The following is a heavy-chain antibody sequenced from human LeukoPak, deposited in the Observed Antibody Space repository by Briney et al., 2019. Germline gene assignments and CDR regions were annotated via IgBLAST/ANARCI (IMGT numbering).Heavy chain of an antibody. CDR1: GYTFTSYA. CDR3: ARPQYSSGGGGLDY. CDR2: INAGNGNT. D-gene: IGHD6-19*01. V-gene: IGHV1-3*03. J-gene: IGHJ4*02. Sequence: GASVKVSCTASGYTFTSYAMHWVRQAPGQRLEWMGWINAGNGNTKYSQEFQGRVTITRDTSASTAYMELSSLRSEDMAVYYCARPQYSSGGGGLDYGGQGTLVTVSA.